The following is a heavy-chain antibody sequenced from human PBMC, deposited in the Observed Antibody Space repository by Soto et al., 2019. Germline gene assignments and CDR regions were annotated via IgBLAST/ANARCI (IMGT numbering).Heavy chain of an antibody. J-gene: IGHJ4*02. CDR1: GGTFSSYA. Sequence: ASVKVSCKASGGTFSSYAISWVRQAPGQGLEWMGGIIPIFGTANYAQKFQGRVTITADKSTSTAYMELSSLRSEDTAVYYCASYDCSGGSCHYFDYWGQGTLVTVPS. V-gene: IGHV1-69*06. D-gene: IGHD2-15*01. CDR2: IIPIFGTA. CDR3: ASYDCSGGSCHYFDY.